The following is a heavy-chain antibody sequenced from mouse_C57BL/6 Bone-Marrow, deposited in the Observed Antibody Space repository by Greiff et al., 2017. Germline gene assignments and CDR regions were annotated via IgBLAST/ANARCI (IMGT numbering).Heavy chain of an antibody. V-gene: IGHV1-81*01. Sequence: VKLMESGAELARPGASVKLSCKASGYTFTSYGISWVKQRTGQGLEWIGEIYPRSGNTYYNEKFKGKATLTAAKSSSTAYMELRSLTSEDSAVYFCARRRGYYYGSTWYFDVWGTGTTVTVSS. CDR1: GYTFTSYG. D-gene: IGHD1-1*01. CDR2: IYPRSGNT. J-gene: IGHJ1*03. CDR3: ARRRGYYYGSTWYFDV.